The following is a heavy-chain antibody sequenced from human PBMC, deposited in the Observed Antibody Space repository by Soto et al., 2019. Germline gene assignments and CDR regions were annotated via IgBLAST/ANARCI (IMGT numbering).Heavy chain of an antibody. CDR1: GGSISSYY. Sequence: QVQLQESGPGLVKPSETLSLTCTVSGGSISSYYWSWIRQPPGKGLEWIGYIYYSGSTNYNPSLKGRVTISVDTSKNQFSLKLSSVTAADTAVYYCARLRRYAYQLLGQNWFDPWGQGTLVTVSS. D-gene: IGHD2-2*01. CDR2: IYYSGST. J-gene: IGHJ5*02. V-gene: IGHV4-59*08. CDR3: ARLRRYAYQLLGQNWFDP.